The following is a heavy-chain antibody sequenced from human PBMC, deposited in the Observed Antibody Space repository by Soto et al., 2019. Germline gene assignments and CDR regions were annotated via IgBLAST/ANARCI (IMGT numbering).Heavy chain of an antibody. CDR3: AFHYVWGTEVEYYFDY. Sequence: QVQLVQSGAEVKKPGSSVKVSCKASGGTFSSYAISWVRQAPGQGLEWMGGIIPIFGTANYAQKFQGRVTITADESTSTAYMELSRLRSEDKAVYYCAFHYVWGTEVEYYFDYWGQGTLVTVSS. CDR1: GGTFSSYA. V-gene: IGHV1-69*01. CDR2: IIPIFGTA. J-gene: IGHJ4*02. D-gene: IGHD3-16*01.